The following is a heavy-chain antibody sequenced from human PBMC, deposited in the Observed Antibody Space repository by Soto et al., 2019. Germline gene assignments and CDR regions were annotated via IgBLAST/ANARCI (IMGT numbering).Heavy chain of an antibody. CDR3: ARTMVRGVMTLQHYYYMDV. CDR2: ISSSGSTI. J-gene: IGHJ6*03. V-gene: IGHV3-11*01. Sequence: QVQLVESGGGLVKPGGSLRLSCAASGFTFSDYYMSWIRQAPGKGLEWVSYISSSGSTIYYADSVKGRFIISRDNAKNSLYLQMNSLRAEATAVYYCARTMVRGVMTLQHYYYMDVWGKGTTVTVSS. D-gene: IGHD3-10*01. CDR1: GFTFSDYY.